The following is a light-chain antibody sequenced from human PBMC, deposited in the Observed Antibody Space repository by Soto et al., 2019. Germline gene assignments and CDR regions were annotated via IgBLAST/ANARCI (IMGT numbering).Light chain of an antibody. CDR2: DAS. Sequence: VLTQSPDTLSLSPGERATLSCRASQSVSSYLAWYQQKPGQAPRLLIYDASNRATGIPARFSGGGSGTDFTLTIDNLEPEDFAIYYCQQRSNWPPITFGQGTKVDIK. V-gene: IGKV3-11*01. CDR1: QSVSSY. CDR3: QQRSNWPPIT. J-gene: IGKJ1*01.